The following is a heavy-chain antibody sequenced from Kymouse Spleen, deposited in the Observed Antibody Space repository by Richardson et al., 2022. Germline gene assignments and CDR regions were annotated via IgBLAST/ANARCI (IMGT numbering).Heavy chain of an antibody. J-gene: IGHJ6*02. Sequence: QVQLVESGGGVVQPGRSLRLSCAASGFTFSSYGMHWVRQAPGKGLEWVAVISYDGSNKYYADSVKGRFTISRDNSKNTLYLQMNSLRAEDTAVYYCAKDGGGSYVYYYYYGMDVWGQGTTVTVSS. V-gene: IGHV3-30*18. D-gene: IGHD1-26*01. CDR1: GFTFSSYG. CDR3: AKDGGGSYVYYYYYGMDV. CDR2: ISYDGSNK.